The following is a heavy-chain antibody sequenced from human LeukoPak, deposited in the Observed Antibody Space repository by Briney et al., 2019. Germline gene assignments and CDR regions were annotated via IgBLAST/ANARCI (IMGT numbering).Heavy chain of an antibody. V-gene: IGHV3-23*01. CDR3: AKTYSSSRAGVDS. CDR1: GFTFSRYA. Sequence: GGSLRLSCAASGFTFSRYAMSWVRQAPGKGLEWVSGISGSGGSTYYADSVKGRFTMSRDNSKNTLYLQMNSLRAEDTAVYYCAKTYSSSRAGVDSWGQGALVTVSS. D-gene: IGHD6-13*01. J-gene: IGHJ5*01. CDR2: ISGSGGST.